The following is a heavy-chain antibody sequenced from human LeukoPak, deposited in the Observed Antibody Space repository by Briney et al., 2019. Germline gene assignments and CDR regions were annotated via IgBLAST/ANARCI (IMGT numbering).Heavy chain of an antibody. D-gene: IGHD2-21*02. CDR2: IYHSGST. Sequence: SGTLSLTCAVSGGSISSSNWWSWVRQPPGKGLEWIGEIYHSGSTNYNPSLKSRVTISVDKSKNQFSLKLSSVTAADTAVYYCARAVPTPQYCGGDCYSDGFDYWGQGTLVTVSS. CDR1: GGSISSSNW. CDR3: ARAVPTPQYCGGDCYSDGFDY. J-gene: IGHJ4*02. V-gene: IGHV4-4*02.